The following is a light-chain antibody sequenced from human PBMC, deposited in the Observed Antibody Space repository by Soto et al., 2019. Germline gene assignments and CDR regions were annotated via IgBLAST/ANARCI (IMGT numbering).Light chain of an antibody. Sequence: QSALTQPASVSGSPGQSITISCTGTSSDVGSYNLVSWYQQHPGKAPKLMIYEGSKRPSGVSNRVSGSKSGNTASLTISGRKAEDETNYYCCSYAGSHVVFGGGTKLTVL. CDR1: SSDVGSYNL. J-gene: IGLJ2*01. CDR3: CSYAGSHVV. V-gene: IGLV2-23*01. CDR2: EGS.